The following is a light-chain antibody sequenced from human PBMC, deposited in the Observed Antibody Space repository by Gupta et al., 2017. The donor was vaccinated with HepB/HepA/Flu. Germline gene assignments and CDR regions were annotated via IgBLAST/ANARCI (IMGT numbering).Light chain of an antibody. CDR2: DVL. J-gene: IGLJ2*01. V-gene: IGLV2-8*01. CDR3: SSYANSNNLL. Sequence: QSALTQPPSASGSPGQSVTISCTGTSSDVGAYDYVSWYQQHPGKAPKLIIYDVLNRPSGVPDRFSGSKSGNTASLTVSGLQAEDEADYYCSSYANSNNLLFGGGTKLTVL. CDR1: SSDVGAYDY.